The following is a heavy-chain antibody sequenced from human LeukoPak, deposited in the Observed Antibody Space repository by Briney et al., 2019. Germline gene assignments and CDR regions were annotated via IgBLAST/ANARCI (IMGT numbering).Heavy chain of an antibody. V-gene: IGHV3-30*03. D-gene: IGHD3-3*01. CDR1: GITFSRHG. CDR2: IADDGGVK. CDR3: AREATWGEWYFDH. J-gene: IGHJ4*02. Sequence: GGSLRLSCVASGITFSRHGMDWVRQAPGKGLEWVAVIADDGGVKQYADSVKGRFTVSRDNSKSALYLQMNGLSVEDTAIYYCAREATWGEWYFDHWGQGTPVTVSS.